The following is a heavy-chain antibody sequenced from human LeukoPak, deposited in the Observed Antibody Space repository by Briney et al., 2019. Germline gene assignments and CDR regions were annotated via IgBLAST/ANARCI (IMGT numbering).Heavy chain of an antibody. D-gene: IGHD7-27*01. CDR1: GFTFSNYW. Sequence: GGSLRLSCAASGFTFSNYWMHWVRQAPGKGLVWVSRISSDGSSIYYADSVKGRFTISRDNAENTLYLQMNSLRAEDTAVYYCVRGGNWVNNWFDPWGQGTLVTVSS. J-gene: IGHJ5*02. V-gene: IGHV3-74*01. CDR2: ISSDGSSI. CDR3: VRGGNWVNNWFDP.